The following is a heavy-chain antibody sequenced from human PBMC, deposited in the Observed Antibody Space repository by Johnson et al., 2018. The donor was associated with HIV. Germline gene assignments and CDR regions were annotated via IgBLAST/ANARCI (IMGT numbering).Heavy chain of an antibody. CDR1: GFTFSSCA. V-gene: IGHV3-23*03. CDR2: IYSGGST. D-gene: IGHD2-2*01. J-gene: IGHJ3*02. Sequence: VQLVESGGGVVQPGGSLRLSCVASGFTFSSCAMSWVRQAPGKGLEWVSVIYSGGSTYYADSVKGRFTISRDNSKNTLFLQMNSLRAEDTAVYYCARNGLIPAAKGVAFDIWGQGTTVTVSS. CDR3: ARNGLIPAAKGVAFDI.